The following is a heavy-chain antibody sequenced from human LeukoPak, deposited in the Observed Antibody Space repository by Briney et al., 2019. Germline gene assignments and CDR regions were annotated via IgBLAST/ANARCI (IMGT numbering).Heavy chain of an antibody. CDR3: ARDRGGAKLDY. Sequence: GRSLRLSCAASGFTFSSYSMNWVRQAPGKGLEWVSSISSSSSYIYYADSVKGRFTISRDNAKNSLYLQMNSLRAEDTAVYYCARDRGGAKLDYWGQGTLVTVSS. CDR2: ISSSSSYI. J-gene: IGHJ4*02. D-gene: IGHD3-10*01. V-gene: IGHV3-21*01. CDR1: GFTFSSYS.